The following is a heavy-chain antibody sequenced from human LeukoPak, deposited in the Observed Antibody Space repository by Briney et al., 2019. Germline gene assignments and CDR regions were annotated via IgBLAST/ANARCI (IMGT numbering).Heavy chain of an antibody. V-gene: IGHV3-9*01. J-gene: IGHJ4*02. CDR2: ISWNSGSI. CDR1: GFTFDDYA. D-gene: IGHD2-2*01. Sequence: GGSLRLSCAAPGFTFDDYAMHWVRQAPGKGLEWVSGISWNSGSIGYADSVKGRFTISRDNAKNSLYLQMNSLRAEDTALYYCAKQGCSSTSCYSESDYLDYWGQGTLVTVSS. CDR3: AKQGCSSTSCYSESDYLDY.